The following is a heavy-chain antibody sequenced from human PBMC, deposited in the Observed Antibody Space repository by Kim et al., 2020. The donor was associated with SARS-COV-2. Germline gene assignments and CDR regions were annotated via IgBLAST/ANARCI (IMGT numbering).Heavy chain of an antibody. V-gene: IGHV6-1*01. CDR2: TYYQSKWYN. D-gene: IGHD5-12*01. CDR1: GDSVSINSGG. J-gene: IGHJ4*02. Sequence: SQTLSLTCAVPGDSVSINSGGWNWIRQSPSRGLEWLGRTYYQSKWYNDYAVSVKSRITINPDTSKNQFSLQLNSVSPEDTAVYYCARGWLRSSFDYWGQGTLVIVSS. CDR3: ARGWLRSSFDY.